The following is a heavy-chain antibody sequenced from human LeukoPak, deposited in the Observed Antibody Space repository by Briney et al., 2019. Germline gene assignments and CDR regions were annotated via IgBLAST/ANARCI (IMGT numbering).Heavy chain of an antibody. J-gene: IGHJ3*02. Sequence: SETLSLTCTVSGGSISSYYWSWIRQPPGKGLEWIGYIYYSGSTNYNPSLKSRVTMSVDTSKNQFSLKLSSVTAADTAVYYCARGALYAYDAFDIWGQGTMVTVSS. CDR2: IYYSGST. D-gene: IGHD2-8*01. CDR1: GGSISSYY. CDR3: ARGALYAYDAFDI. V-gene: IGHV4-59*12.